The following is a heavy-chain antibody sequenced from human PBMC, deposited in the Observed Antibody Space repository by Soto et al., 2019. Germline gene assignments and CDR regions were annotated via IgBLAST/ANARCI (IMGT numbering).Heavy chain of an antibody. Sequence: PSETLSLTCTFSGGSISSYYWSLIRQPPGKGLEWIGYIYYSGSTDYNPSLKSRVTISVDTSKNQFSLKLSSVTAADTAVYYCARDNGYSYGYTLDHWGQGTLVTVSS. V-gene: IGHV4-59*01. J-gene: IGHJ4*02. CDR3: ARDNGYSYGYTLDH. CDR1: GGSISSYY. D-gene: IGHD5-18*01. CDR2: IYYSGST.